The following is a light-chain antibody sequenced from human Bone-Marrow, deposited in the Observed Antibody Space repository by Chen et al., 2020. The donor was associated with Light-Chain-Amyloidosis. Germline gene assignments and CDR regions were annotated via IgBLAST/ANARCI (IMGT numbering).Light chain of an antibody. CDR3: QRSYTTPPIT. J-gene: IGKJ5*01. Sequence: DIQMTQSPSSLSASFGDRVTITCRASQSVSSFLNWYQQKPGKAPKLLIYAASNLHSDVPSRFPRSGSGKDFTLAIPSLRPRDFAPCYSQRSYTTPPITFGQRTRLETK. CDR1: QSVSSF. V-gene: IGKV1-39*01. CDR2: AAS.